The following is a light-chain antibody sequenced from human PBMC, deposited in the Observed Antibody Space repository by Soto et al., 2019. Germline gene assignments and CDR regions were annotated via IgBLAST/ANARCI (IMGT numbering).Light chain of an antibody. V-gene: IGKV3-20*01. CDR1: QSVDNNY. CDR3: QQHGRSPLT. Sequence: DIVLTQSPGTLSLSPGERATLSCRASQSVDNNYLAWYQQIPGQAPRMVIYGASSRATGIPDRFSGGGSGTDFTLTINRLEPEDFAVYYCQQHGRSPLTFGGGTKVDIK. J-gene: IGKJ4*01. CDR2: GAS.